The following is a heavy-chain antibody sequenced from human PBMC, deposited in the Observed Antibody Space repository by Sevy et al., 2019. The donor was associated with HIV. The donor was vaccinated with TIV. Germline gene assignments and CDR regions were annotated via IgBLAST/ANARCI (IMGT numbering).Heavy chain of an antibody. D-gene: IGHD2-2*01. V-gene: IGHV3-7*01. CDR2: IKQDGSER. CDR1: GFTFSSYW. J-gene: IGHJ6*03. CDR3: ARDSQNIVVVPAATINYYFSYYMDV. Sequence: GGSLRLSCAASGFTFSSYWMSWVRQAPGKGLEWVANIKQDGSERYYEDSVKGRFTISRDNTKNSLYLQMNSLIVEDTAVYYCARDSQNIVVVPAATINYYFSYYMDVWGKGTTVTVSS.